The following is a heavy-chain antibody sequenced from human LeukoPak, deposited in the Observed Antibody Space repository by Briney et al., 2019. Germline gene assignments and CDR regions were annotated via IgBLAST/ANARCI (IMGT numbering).Heavy chain of an antibody. J-gene: IGHJ5*02. CDR3: ARLSVSMFGVVRNWFDP. CDR1: GGSLSGYY. Sequence: SETLSLTCAVYGGSLSGYYWSWIRQPPGKGLEWLGGINHRGTTKYNPFLMSRVAISLDTSNNQFSLRMNSVTAADTAVYYCARLSVSMFGVVRNWFDPWGQGTLVTVSS. CDR2: INHRGTT. D-gene: IGHD3-3*01. V-gene: IGHV4-34*01.